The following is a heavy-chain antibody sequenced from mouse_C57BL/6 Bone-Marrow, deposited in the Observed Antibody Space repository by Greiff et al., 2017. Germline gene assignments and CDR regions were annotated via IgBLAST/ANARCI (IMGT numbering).Heavy chain of an antibody. CDR2: ISSGGSYT. Sequence: EVQLVESGGDLVKPGGSLKLSCAASGFTFSSYGMSWVRQTPDKRLEWVAIISSGGSYTYYPDSVKGRFTISRDNAKNTLYLLMSSLKSEDTAIYYCARPMDDWGQGTSVTVSS. CDR3: ARPMDD. CDR1: GFTFSSYG. V-gene: IGHV5-6*01. J-gene: IGHJ4*01.